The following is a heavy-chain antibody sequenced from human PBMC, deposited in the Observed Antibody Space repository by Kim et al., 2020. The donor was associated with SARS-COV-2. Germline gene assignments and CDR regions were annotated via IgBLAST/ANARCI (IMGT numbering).Heavy chain of an antibody. CDR3: ARDAQLGYCSGGSCYSANWFDP. D-gene: IGHD2-15*01. CDR2: INPNSGGT. J-gene: IGHJ5*02. V-gene: IGHV1-2*02. Sequence: ASVKVSCKASGYTFTAYYMHWVRQAPGQGLELMGWINPNSGGTNYAQKFQGRVTMTRDTSISTAYMELSRLRSDDTAVYYCARDAQLGYCSGGSCYSANWFDPWGQGTLVTVSS. CDR1: GYTFTAYY.